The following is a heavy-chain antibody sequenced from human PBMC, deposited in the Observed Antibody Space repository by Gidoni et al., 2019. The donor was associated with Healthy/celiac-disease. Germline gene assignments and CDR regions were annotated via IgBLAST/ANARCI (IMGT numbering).Heavy chain of an antibody. CDR3: AKDNSSSWYESNWFDP. CDR2: ISCNSGSI. V-gene: IGHV3-9*01. Sequence: EVQLVESGGGVVQPGRSLRLSCAASGYTFDDYAMHWGRQAPGKGLEWVSGISCNSGSIGYADSVKGRFTISRDNAKNSLYLQMNSLRAEDTALYYCAKDNSSSWYESNWFDPWGQGTLVTVSS. D-gene: IGHD6-13*01. CDR1: GYTFDDYA. J-gene: IGHJ5*02.